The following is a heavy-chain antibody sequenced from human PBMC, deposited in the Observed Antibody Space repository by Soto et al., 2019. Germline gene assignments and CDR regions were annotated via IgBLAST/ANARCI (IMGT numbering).Heavy chain of an antibody. Sequence: QLQLQESGSGLVKPSQTLSLTCAVSGGSISSGGYSWSWIRQPPGKGLEWIGYIYHSGSTYYNPSLKSRVTISVDRSKNQFSLKLSSVTTADTAVYYCARNDYAKVMLIDYWGQGTLVTVSS. V-gene: IGHV4-30-2*01. D-gene: IGHD4-17*01. CDR3: ARNDYAKVMLIDY. J-gene: IGHJ4*02. CDR2: IYHSGST. CDR1: GGSISSGGYS.